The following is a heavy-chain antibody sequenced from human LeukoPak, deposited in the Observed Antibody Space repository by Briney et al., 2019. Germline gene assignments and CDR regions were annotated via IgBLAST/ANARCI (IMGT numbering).Heavy chain of an antibody. CDR3: AKIDIVVVPAAQDAFDI. CDR1: GFTFSNYA. V-gene: IGHV3-23*01. J-gene: IGHJ3*02. D-gene: IGHD2-2*01. CDR2: ISGSGGST. Sequence: GGSLRLSCAASGFTFSNYAMSWVRQAPGKGLEWVSGISGSGGSTYYADSVEGRFTISRDNSKNTLYLQMNSLRAEDTAVYYCAKIDIVVVPAAQDAFDIWGQGTMVTVSS.